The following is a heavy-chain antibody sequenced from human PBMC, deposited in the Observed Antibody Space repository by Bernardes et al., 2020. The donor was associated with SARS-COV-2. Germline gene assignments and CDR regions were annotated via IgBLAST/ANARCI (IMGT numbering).Heavy chain of an antibody. J-gene: IGHJ6*02. CDR1: GFTSSKNA. Sequence: GGSLRLSCVASGFTSSKNAMTWARQVPGKGLEWVSAISAIGGSTYYAEPVQGRFTISRDNSRNTLYLEMNSLRAEDTAVYYCSKNAKYSSSSMEVWGQGTTVTVS. CDR2: ISAIGGST. V-gene: IGHV3-23*01. CDR3: SKNAKYSSSSMEV. D-gene: IGHD6-6*01.